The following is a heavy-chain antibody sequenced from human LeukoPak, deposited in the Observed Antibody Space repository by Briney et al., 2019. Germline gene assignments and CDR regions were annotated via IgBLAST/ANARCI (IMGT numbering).Heavy chain of an antibody. D-gene: IGHD6-13*01. CDR1: GFTFSSYS. Sequence: PGGSLRLSCAASGFTFSSYSMNWVRQAPGKGLEWVSSISSSSSYIYYADSVKGRFTISRDNAKNSLYLQMNSLRAEDTAVYYCARARYSSSWYGEGMDVWGQGTTVTVSS. V-gene: IGHV3-21*01. J-gene: IGHJ6*02. CDR3: ARARYSSSWYGEGMDV. CDR2: ISSSSSYI.